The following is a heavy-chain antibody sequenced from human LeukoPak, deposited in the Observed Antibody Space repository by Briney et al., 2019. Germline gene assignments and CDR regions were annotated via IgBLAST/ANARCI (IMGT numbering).Heavy chain of an antibody. D-gene: IGHD3-10*01. V-gene: IGHV3-48*04. CDR3: ARVRGPTFKTCYMDV. CDR1: GFTFTEYS. CDR2: ISDSSSTI. Sequence: PGGSLRLSCAASGFTFTEYSIIWVRQAPGKGLEWVSFISDISDSSSTIHYADSVKGRFTISRDNAERSVYLQMNSLRADDTAVYYCARVRGPTFKTCYMDVWGTGTTVIVSS. J-gene: IGHJ6*03.